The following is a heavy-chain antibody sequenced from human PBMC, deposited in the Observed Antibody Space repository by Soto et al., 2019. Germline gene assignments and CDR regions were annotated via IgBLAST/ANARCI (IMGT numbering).Heavy chain of an antibody. CDR1: GGTFSSYA. Sequence: SVKVSCKASGGTFSSYAISWVRQAPGQGLEWMGGIIPIFGTANYAQKFQGRVTITADESTSTAYMELSSLRSEDTAVYYCARKGYCSSTSCRYYYYGMDVWGQGTTVTVSS. V-gene: IGHV1-69*13. CDR2: IIPIFGTA. CDR3: ARKGYCSSTSCRYYYYGMDV. J-gene: IGHJ6*02. D-gene: IGHD2-2*01.